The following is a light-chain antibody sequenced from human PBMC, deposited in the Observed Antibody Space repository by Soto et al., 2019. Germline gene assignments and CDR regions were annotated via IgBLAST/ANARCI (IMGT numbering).Light chain of an antibody. CDR2: WAS. CDR1: QSVLCSSSNNKNY. Sequence: DIVMTQSPDSLAVSLGERATVNCKSSQSVLCSSSNNKNYIAWYQQKPGQPPKLLISWASTRESGVPDRFSGSGSGTDFSLTISSPQAEDVAVYYCQQYCTTLWTFGQGTRVEIK. CDR3: QQYCTTLWT. V-gene: IGKV4-1*01. J-gene: IGKJ1*01.